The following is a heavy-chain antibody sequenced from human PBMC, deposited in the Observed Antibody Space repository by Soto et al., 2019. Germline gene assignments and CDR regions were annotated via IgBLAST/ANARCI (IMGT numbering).Heavy chain of an antibody. CDR2: IKQDGSEK. J-gene: IGHJ4*02. Sequence: GGSLRLSCAASGFTFSSYWMSWVRQAPGKGLEWVANIKQDGSEKYYVDSVKGRFTISRDNAKNSLYLQMNSLRAEDTAVYYCARDKISRRFLEWLPLGPDYWGQGTLVTVSS. CDR1: GFTFSSYW. CDR3: ARDKISRRFLEWLPLGPDY. D-gene: IGHD3-3*01. V-gene: IGHV3-7*01.